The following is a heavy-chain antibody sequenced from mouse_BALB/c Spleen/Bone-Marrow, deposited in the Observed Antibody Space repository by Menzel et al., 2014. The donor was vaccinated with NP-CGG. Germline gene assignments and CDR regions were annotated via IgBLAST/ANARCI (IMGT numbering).Heavy chain of an antibody. V-gene: IGHV1S50*01. CDR1: GYTSKSFH. Sequence: QAHLQQPGLELVKPGPSRRISSRVFGYTSKSFHIHWGKKRPGQVFGGLGWIYLGIFITKFNEKVKGKATLAADKSSITAYMQLSSLTSEDSAVYFCARKSQRAYGSMMYWGPGTSVTVSS. CDR3: ARKSQRAYGSMMY. J-gene: IGHJ4*01. D-gene: IGHD2-3*01. CDR2: IYLGIFIT.